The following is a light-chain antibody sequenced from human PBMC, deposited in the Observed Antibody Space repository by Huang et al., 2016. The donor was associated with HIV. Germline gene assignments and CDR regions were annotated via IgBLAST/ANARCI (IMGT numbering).Light chain of an antibody. J-gene: IGKJ1*01. Sequence: DTQMTQSPSSLSASLGDRVTITCRASQDIYNSLAWYQQKPGKAPNLLLYSASRLETGVPSRFSGSGSGEVYTLTISSLQPEDFATYFCQQYFSDPQTFGQGTKVEVK. CDR1: QDIYNS. CDR2: SAS. CDR3: QQYFSDPQT. V-gene: IGKV1-NL1*01.